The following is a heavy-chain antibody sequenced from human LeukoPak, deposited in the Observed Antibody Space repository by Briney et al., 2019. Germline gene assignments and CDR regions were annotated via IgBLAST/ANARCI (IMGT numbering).Heavy chain of an antibody. CDR2: ISYDGSNN. D-gene: IGHD2-15*01. V-gene: IGHV3-30*18. J-gene: IGHJ4*02. CDR1: GFTFDDYA. CDR3: AKDICSVGGCYSGDY. Sequence: PGGSLRLSCAASGFTFDDYAMHWVRQAPGKGLEWIAIISYDGSNNNYADSVKGRFTVSRDNSKNTLYLQMNSLRPEDTAVYYCAKDICSVGGCYSGDYWGQGTLVTVSS.